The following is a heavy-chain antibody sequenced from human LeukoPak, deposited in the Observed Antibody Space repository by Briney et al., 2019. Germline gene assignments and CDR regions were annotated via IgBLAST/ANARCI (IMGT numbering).Heavy chain of an antibody. CDR2: ISVAGTA. V-gene: IGHV3-23*01. J-gene: IGHJ4*02. CDR3: AKARVTTGYYMQVDY. Sequence: GGSLRLSCAASGFTFSTYAMAWVRQAPGKGLEWVSVISVAGTAHYAVPMKGRFTISRDNSKNTVYLQLSSLRPEDTAVYYCAKARVTTGYYMQVDYWGQGTLVSVSS. CDR1: GFTFSTYA. D-gene: IGHD3-9*01.